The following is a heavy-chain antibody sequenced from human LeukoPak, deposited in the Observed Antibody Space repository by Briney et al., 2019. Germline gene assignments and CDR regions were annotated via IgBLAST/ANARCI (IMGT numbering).Heavy chain of an antibody. J-gene: IGHJ3*02. CDR2: IHFSGST. CDR1: GGSISSYY. Sequence: SETLSLTCTVSGGSISSYYWSWIRQPPGKRLEWIGFIHFSGSTNYNPSLKSRVTISVDTSKNQFSLKLTSVTAADPAVYYCARVYGDYKGFGTFDIWGQGTMVTVSS. V-gene: IGHV4-59*08. CDR3: ARVYGDYKGFGTFDI. D-gene: IGHD4-17*01.